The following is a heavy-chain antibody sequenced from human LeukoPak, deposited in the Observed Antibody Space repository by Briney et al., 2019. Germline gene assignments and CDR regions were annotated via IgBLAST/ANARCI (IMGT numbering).Heavy chain of an antibody. CDR2: IYHSGST. CDR3: SGGSAGFGLDY. V-gene: IGHV4-38-2*02. D-gene: IGHD2-15*01. J-gene: IGHJ4*02. Sequence: PSETLSLTCIVSGYSISSGYYWGWIRQSPGKGLEWIGNIYHSGSTYYNPSLKSRVTISVDTSKNHFSLNLSSVTAADTAMYYCSGGSAGFGLDYWGQGTLVTVSS. CDR1: GYSISSGYY.